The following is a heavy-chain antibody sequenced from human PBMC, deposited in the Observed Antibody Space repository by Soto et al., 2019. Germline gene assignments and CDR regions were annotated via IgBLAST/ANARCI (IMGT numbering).Heavy chain of an antibody. D-gene: IGHD1-1*01. CDR3: ASEQLAVLRGVLDY. J-gene: IGHJ4*02. CDR1: GFAFSRYA. V-gene: IGHV3-30-3*01. CDR2: ISYDGSNK. Sequence: QVQLVESGGGVVQPGRSLRLSCAASGFAFSRYAMHGVRQAPGKGLERVVDISYDGSNKYYADSVNGRFTISRDNSKNTLDLQMNSLRAEDTYVYYCASEQLAVLRGVLDYWGQGTLVTVSS.